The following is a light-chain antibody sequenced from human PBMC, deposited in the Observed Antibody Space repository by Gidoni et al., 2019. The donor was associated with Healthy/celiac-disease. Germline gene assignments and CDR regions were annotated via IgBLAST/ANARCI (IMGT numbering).Light chain of an antibody. CDR3: QQSYSTPPT. V-gene: IGKV1-39*01. CDR1: HSISSY. Sequence: EIQITQSPSSLSAYVGDRVTLTCLASHSISSYLNWFKQKPGKAPKLLIYAASSLQSGVPSSFSGSGSGTDFTLTISSLQPEDFATYYCQQSYSTPPTFGKGTKLEIK. CDR2: AAS. J-gene: IGKJ2*01.